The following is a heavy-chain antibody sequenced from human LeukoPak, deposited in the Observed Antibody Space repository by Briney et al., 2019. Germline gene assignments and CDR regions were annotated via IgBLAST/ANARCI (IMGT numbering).Heavy chain of an antibody. Sequence: SVKVSCKASGGTFSSYAISWVRQAPGQGLEWMGGIIPIFGTANYAQKFQGRVTITADESTSTAYMELSSLRSEDTAVYYCARDGPYYDILTGYSSGAFDIWAKGQWSPSLQ. D-gene: IGHD3-9*01. CDR3: ARDGPYYDILTGYSSGAFDI. CDR1: GGTFSSYA. J-gene: IGHJ3*02. V-gene: IGHV1-69*13. CDR2: IIPIFGTA.